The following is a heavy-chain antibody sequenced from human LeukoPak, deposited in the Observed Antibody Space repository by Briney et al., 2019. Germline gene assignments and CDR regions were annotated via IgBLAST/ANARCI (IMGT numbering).Heavy chain of an antibody. Sequence: GASVKVSCKASGYTFTSYAMHWVRQAPGQRLEWMGWINAGNGNTKYSQKFQGRVTITRDTSASTAYVELSSLRSEDTAVYYCARDIWTKGSYDFWSGYSYGMDVWGQGTTVTVSS. D-gene: IGHD3-3*01. CDR1: GYTFTSYA. CDR2: INAGNGNT. J-gene: IGHJ6*02. V-gene: IGHV1-3*01. CDR3: ARDIWTKGSYDFWSGYSYGMDV.